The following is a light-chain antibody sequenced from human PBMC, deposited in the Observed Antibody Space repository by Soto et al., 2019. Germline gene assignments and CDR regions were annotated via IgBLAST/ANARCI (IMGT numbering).Light chain of an antibody. CDR3: QTWGTGIHVV. CDR1: SGHSSYA. J-gene: IGLJ2*01. V-gene: IGLV4-69*01. CDR2: VDSDGSH. Sequence: QPVLTQSTSASASLGASVKLTCTLISGHSSYAIAWHQQQPEKGPRYLMKVDSDGSHTRGDAITDRVSGSSSGAERYLTISSLQSEDEADYYCQTWGTGIHVVFGGGTELTVL.